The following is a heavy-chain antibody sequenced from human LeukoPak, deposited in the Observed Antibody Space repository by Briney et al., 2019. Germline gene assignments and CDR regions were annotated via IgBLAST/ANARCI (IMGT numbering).Heavy chain of an antibody. CDR2: AHSDGTT. D-gene: IGHD5-18*01. CDR1: GASISTCH. J-gene: IGHJ4*02. Sequence: SETLSLTCIVSGASISTCHWSWIRQSAEKGLEWIGRAHSDGTTNYNPSIKSRVTMSIDTSKNQLSLKLTSVTAADAAVYYCARDGLYTYGYSYFDYWGQGTLVTVSS. CDR3: ARDGLYTYGYSYFDY. V-gene: IGHV4-4*07.